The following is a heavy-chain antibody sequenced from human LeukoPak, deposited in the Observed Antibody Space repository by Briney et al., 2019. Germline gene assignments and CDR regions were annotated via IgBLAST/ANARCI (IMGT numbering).Heavy chain of an antibody. V-gene: IGHV3-23*01. Sequence: GGSLRLSCAASGFTFSSYAMSWVRQAPGKGLEWVSAISGSGGSTYYADSVKGRFTISRGNSKNTLYLRMNSLRAEDTAVYYCAKAGYYYDSSGYSYYYYYMDVWGKGTTVTVSS. J-gene: IGHJ6*03. CDR1: GFTFSSYA. D-gene: IGHD3-22*01. CDR2: ISGSGGST. CDR3: AKAGYYYDSSGYSYYYYYMDV.